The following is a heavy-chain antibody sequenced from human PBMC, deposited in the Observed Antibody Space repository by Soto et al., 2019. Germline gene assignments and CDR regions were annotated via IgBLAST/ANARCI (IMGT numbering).Heavy chain of an antibody. V-gene: IGHV3-33*08. CDR2: IWYDGSNK. D-gene: IGHD2-15*01. CDR1: GFTFNTYG. CDR3: ARGDCTGAYCYSWPFNYGVDV. J-gene: IGHJ6*02. Sequence: QVQLVESGGGVVQPGGSLRLSCTTSGFTFNTYGMYWVRQAPGKGLEGVAIIWYDGSNKYYGDSVKGRFTISRDNSNNTLYLQMTSLRAEDTALYYCARGDCTGAYCYSWPFNYGVDVWGQGTTVTVSS.